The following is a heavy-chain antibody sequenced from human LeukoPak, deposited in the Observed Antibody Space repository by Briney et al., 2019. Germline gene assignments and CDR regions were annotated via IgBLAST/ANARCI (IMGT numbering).Heavy chain of an antibody. CDR1: GYSISSGYY. D-gene: IGHD6-13*01. V-gene: IGHV4-38-2*02. CDR2: IYHGGST. Sequence: SETLSLTCTVSGYSISSGYYWGWIRQPPGKGLEWIGNIYHGGSTYYNPSLKSRVTMSGDTSKNQFSLNLSSVTAADTAVYYCARVTSSSWFEGYFDYWGQGTLVTASP. J-gene: IGHJ4*02. CDR3: ARVTSSSWFEGYFDY.